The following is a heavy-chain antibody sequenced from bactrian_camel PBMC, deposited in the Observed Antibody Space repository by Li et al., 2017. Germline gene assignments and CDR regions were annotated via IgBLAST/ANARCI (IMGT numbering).Heavy chain of an antibody. D-gene: IGHD5*01. CDR3: AAGQCFLGVGELGNRRNYDY. CDR2: VNGDGVKP. Sequence: VQLVESGGGLVQPGGSLRLSCEASGFIFSGYAMSWVRQAPGKGLEWVSSVNGDGVKPYYADSVKGRFTISRDNAKNVVYLQLNSLKTEDMGMYYCAAGQCFLGVGELGNRRNYDYWGQGTQVTVS. J-gene: IGHJ4*01. CDR1: GFIFSGYA. V-gene: IGHV3S40*01.